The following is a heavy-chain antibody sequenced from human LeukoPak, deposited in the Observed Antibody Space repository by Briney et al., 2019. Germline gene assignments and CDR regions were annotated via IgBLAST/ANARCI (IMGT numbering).Heavy chain of an antibody. V-gene: IGHV4-34*01. D-gene: IGHD3-10*01. CDR3: ARIEQHYYGSGSYPLIDY. CDR1: GGSFSGYY. CDR2: INHSGST. Sequence: TPSETLSLTCAVYGGSFSGYYWSWIRQPPGKGLEWIGEINHSGSTNYNPSLKSRVTISVDTSKNQFSLKLSSVTAADTAVYYCARIEQHYYGSGSYPLIDYWGQGTLVTVSS. J-gene: IGHJ4*02.